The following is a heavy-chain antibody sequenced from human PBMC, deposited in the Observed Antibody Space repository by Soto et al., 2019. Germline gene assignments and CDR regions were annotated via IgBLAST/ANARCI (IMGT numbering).Heavy chain of an antibody. CDR3: ARRVNYYLDY. J-gene: IGHJ4*02. CDR2: ISYDGSNK. Sequence: QVQLVESGGGVVQPGRSLRLSCAASGFTFSSYAMHWVRQAPGKGLEWVAVISYDGSNKYYADSVKGRFTISRDNSKNTLYLQMTSLRAEETAVYYCARRVNYYLDYWGKGTLVTVSS. D-gene: IGHD1-1*01. CDR1: GFTFSSYA. V-gene: IGHV3-30-3*01.